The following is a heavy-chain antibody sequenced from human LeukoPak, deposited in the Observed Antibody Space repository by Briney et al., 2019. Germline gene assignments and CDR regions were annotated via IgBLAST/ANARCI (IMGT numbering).Heavy chain of an antibody. D-gene: IGHD6-13*01. CDR3: ARVSKYSSSLFFYY. CDR2: ISSSSSYT. Sequence: GGSLRLSCAASGFTFSDYYMSWIRQAPGKGREWVSYISSSSSYTNYADSVKGRFTISRDNAKNSLYLQMNSLRAEDTAVYYCARVSKYSSSLFFYYWGQGTLVTVSS. CDR1: GFTFSDYY. J-gene: IGHJ4*02. V-gene: IGHV3-11*06.